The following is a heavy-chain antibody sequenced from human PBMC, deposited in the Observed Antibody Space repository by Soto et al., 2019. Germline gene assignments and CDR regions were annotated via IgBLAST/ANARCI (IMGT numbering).Heavy chain of an antibody. CDR1: GYTFTGYY. V-gene: IGHV1-69*06. D-gene: IGHD2-2*01. J-gene: IGHJ6*02. Sequence: ASVKVSCKASGYTFTGYYMHWVRQAPGQGLEWMGGIIPIFGTANYAQKFQGRVTITADKSTSTAYMELSSLRSEDTAVYYCARDPIVVVPATTIPNGYYYYYYGMDVWGQGTTGTVSS. CDR3: ARDPIVVVPATTIPNGYYYYYYGMDV. CDR2: IIPIFGTA.